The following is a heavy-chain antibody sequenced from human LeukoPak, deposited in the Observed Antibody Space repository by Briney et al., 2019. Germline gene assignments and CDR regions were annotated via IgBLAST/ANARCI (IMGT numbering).Heavy chain of an antibody. V-gene: IGHV3-30-3*01. CDR3: AREARWLQPYDY. CDR2: ISYDGSNK. J-gene: IGHJ4*02. D-gene: IGHD5-24*01. Sequence: GGSLRLSCAASGFTFTTYAMNWVRQAPGKGLEWVAVISYDGSNKYYADSVKGRFTISRDNSKNTLYLQMNSLRAEDTAVYYCAREARWLQPYDYWGQGTLVTVSS. CDR1: GFTFTTYA.